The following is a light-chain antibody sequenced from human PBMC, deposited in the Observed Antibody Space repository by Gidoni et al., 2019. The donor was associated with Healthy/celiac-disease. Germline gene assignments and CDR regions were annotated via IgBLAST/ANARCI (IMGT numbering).Light chain of an antibody. CDR1: QSISSY. J-gene: IGKJ3*01. Sequence: DIQMIQSPSSLSASVGDRVTITCRASQSISSYLNWYQQKPGKAPKLLIYAASSLQSGVPSRFSGSGSGTDFTLTISRLQPEDFATYYCQQSYSTPRTFGPXTKVDIK. CDR3: QQSYSTPRT. V-gene: IGKV1-39*01. CDR2: AAS.